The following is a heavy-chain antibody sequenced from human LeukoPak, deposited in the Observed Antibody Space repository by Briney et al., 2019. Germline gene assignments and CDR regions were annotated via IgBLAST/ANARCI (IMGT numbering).Heavy chain of an antibody. CDR3: AVLYCGGDCYSPNNLDY. D-gene: IGHD2-21*02. Sequence: ASVKVSCKASGYIFSDYYMHWVRQAPGQGLEWLGWINPKSGAADYAQQFRGRVTMTRDTSINTDYMELSSLRSEDTAVYYCAVLYCGGDCYSPNNLDYWGQGTLVTVSS. J-gene: IGHJ4*02. V-gene: IGHV1-2*02. CDR1: GYIFSDYY. CDR2: INPKSGAA.